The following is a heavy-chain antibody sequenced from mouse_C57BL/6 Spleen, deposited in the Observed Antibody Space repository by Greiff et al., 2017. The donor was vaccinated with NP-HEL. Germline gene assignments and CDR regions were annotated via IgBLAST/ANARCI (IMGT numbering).Heavy chain of an antibody. CDR3: ARLGSHWYFDV. CDR1: GYSITSGYY. J-gene: IGHJ1*03. D-gene: IGHD4-1*01. Sequence: ESGPGLVKPSQSLSLTCSVTGYSITSGYYWNWIRQFPGNKLEWMGYISYDGSNNYNPSLKNRISITHDTSKNQFVLKLNSVTTEDTATYYCARLGSHWYFDVWGTGTTVTVSS. CDR2: ISYDGSN. V-gene: IGHV3-6*01.